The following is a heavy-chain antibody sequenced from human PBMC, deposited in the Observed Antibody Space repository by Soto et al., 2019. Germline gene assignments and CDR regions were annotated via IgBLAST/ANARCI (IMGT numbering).Heavy chain of an antibody. CDR1: GGSISSTNW. CDR3: VRDSGNGWKDY. J-gene: IGHJ4*02. Sequence: QVQLQKSGPGLVKPSGTLSLTCAVSGGSISSTNWWNWVRQPPGKGLEWIGEIDHSGSTNYNPSHKSRVTMSVDKPKNQFSLKLSSVTAADTAVYYGVRDSGNGWKDYWGQGTLVTVSS. V-gene: IGHV4-4*02. CDR2: IDHSGST. D-gene: IGHD6-19*01.